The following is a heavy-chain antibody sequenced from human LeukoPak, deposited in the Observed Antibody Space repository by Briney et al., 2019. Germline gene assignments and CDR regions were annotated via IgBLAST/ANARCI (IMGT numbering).Heavy chain of an antibody. CDR2: INPNSGGT. CDR1: GYTFTGYY. CDR3: ARDGVAGTRYYFDY. V-gene: IGHV1-2*02. J-gene: IGHJ4*02. Sequence: ASVTVSCKASGYTFTGYYMHWVRQAPGQGLEWMGWINPNSGGTNYAQKFQGRVTMTRDTSISTAYMELSRLRSDDTAVYYCARDGVAGTRYYFDYWGQGTLVTVSS. D-gene: IGHD6-19*01.